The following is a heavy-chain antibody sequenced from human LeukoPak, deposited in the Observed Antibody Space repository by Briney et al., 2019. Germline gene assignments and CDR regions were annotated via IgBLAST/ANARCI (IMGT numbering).Heavy chain of an antibody. D-gene: IGHD3-10*01. Sequence: ASVKVSCKASGYTFTSYDINWVRQATGQGLEWMGWMNPNSGNTGYAQKFQGRITMTRNTSISTAYMELSSLRSEDTAVYYCARGLDYYGSGSYYTRFDPWGQGTLVTVSS. CDR1: GYTFTSYD. CDR2: MNPNSGNT. V-gene: IGHV1-8*01. J-gene: IGHJ5*02. CDR3: ARGLDYYGSGSYYTRFDP.